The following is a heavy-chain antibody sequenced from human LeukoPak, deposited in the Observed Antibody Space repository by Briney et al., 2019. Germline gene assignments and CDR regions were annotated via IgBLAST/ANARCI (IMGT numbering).Heavy chain of an antibody. J-gene: IGHJ6*02. D-gene: IGHD3-10*01. Sequence: ASVKVSCKASGYTFTGYYMHWVRQAPGQGLEWMGWINPNSGGTNYAQKFRGRVTMTRDTSISTAYMELSRLRSDDTAVYYCARVREAYYYGSGSYYVYYYYGMDVWGQGTTVTVSS. CDR2: INPNSGGT. V-gene: IGHV1-2*02. CDR1: GYTFTGYY. CDR3: ARVREAYYYGSGSYYVYYYYGMDV.